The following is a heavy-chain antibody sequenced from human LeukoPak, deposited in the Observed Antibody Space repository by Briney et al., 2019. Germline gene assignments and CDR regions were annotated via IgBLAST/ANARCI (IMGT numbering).Heavy chain of an antibody. V-gene: IGHV3-74*01. J-gene: IGHJ4*02. Sequence: PGGSLRLSCAASGFTFSNYWMHWVRQAPGKGLVWVSRINSDGSSTRYADSVKGRFTISRDNGQNTLYLQMDSLRVEDSAVYYCARAKYSSRWSLDYWGQGALVTVSS. CDR3: ARAKYSSRWSLDY. CDR1: GFTFSNYW. D-gene: IGHD6-13*01. CDR2: INSDGSST.